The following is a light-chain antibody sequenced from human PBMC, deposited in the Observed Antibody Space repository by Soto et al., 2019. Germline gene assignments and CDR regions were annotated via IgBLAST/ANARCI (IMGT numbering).Light chain of an antibody. CDR1: SSNIGAGYE. Sequence: QSVLTQPPSVSEAPGQRVTIFCTGSSSNIGAGYEAHWYQQVPGTAPKLLTYENNNRPSGVPDRFSGSKSGTSASLAITGLQAEVEAEYYCQSYDSSLSGYVFGTGTK. J-gene: IGLJ1*01. CDR3: QSYDSSLSGYV. CDR2: ENN. V-gene: IGLV1-40*01.